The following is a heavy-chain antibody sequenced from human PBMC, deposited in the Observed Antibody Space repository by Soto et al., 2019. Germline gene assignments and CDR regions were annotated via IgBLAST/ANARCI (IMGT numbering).Heavy chain of an antibody. J-gene: IGHJ4*02. CDR2: IYYSGST. V-gene: IGHV4-31*03. CDR3: VRHEEGIAVAGSFDY. CDR1: GGSISSGGYY. Sequence: SETLSLTCTVSGGSISSGGYYWSWIRQHPGKGLEWIGYIYYSGSTYYNPSLKSRVTISVDTSKNQLSLKMSSVTAADTAVYYCVRHEEGIAVAGSFDYWGQGTRVTVSS. D-gene: IGHD6-19*01.